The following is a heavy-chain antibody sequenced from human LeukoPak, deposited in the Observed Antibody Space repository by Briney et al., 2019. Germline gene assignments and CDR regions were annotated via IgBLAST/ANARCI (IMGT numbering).Heavy chain of an antibody. CDR1: GGSISSSSSY. Sequence: PSETLSLTCSVSGGSISSSSSYWGWIRRPPGKGLEWIATIHYSGSTNYNPSLKSRVTISVDTSKSQFSLKLSSVTAADTAVYYCARHTGGSSLDYWGQGTLVTVSS. D-gene: IGHD6-6*01. J-gene: IGHJ4*02. CDR2: IHYSGST. CDR3: ARHTGGSSLDY. V-gene: IGHV4-39*01.